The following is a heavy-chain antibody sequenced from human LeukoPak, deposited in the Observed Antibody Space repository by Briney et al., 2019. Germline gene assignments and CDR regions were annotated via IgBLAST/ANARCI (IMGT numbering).Heavy chain of an antibody. D-gene: IGHD3-16*01. CDR1: GGTFSSYA. Sequence: GASVKVSCKASGGTFSSYAISWVRQARGQGLEWMGGIIPLFGTANYAQKFQGRVTITADESTSTAYMELSSLRSEDTAVYYCARGEEVYYYYMDVWGKGTTVTISS. V-gene: IGHV1-69*13. CDR3: ARGEEVYYYYMDV. J-gene: IGHJ6*03. CDR2: IIPLFGTA.